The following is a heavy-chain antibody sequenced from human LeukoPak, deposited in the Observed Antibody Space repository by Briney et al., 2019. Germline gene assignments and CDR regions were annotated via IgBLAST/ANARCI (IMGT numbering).Heavy chain of an antibody. CDR2: FYYSGST. V-gene: IGHV4-39*01. CDR3: ARRNRAAAGVDY. D-gene: IGHD6-13*01. J-gene: IGHJ4*02. CDR1: GGSISSSSYY. Sequence: SETLSLTCTVSGGSISSSSYYWDWIRQPPGKGLDWIGGFYYSGSTYYNPSLKSLVTISVDTSKNQFSLKLSSVTAADTAVYYCARRNRAAAGVDYWGQGTLVTVSS.